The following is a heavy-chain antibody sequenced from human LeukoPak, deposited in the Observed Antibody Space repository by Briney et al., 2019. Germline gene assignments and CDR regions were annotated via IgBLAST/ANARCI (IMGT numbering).Heavy chain of an antibody. J-gene: IGHJ4*02. V-gene: IGHV3-20*04. Sequence: GGSLRLSCAASGFRFDDHGMSWVRQAPGKGLERVSGISWNAGSTGYADSVKGRFTISRDNAENSLFLQMNSLRVEDTALYYCAGGDRNGWYFYYWGQGILVTVSS. CDR2: ISWNAGST. D-gene: IGHD6-19*01. CDR3: AGGDRNGWYFYY. CDR1: GFRFDDHG.